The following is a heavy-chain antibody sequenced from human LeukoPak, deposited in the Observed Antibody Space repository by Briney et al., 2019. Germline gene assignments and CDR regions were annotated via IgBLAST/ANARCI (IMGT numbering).Heavy chain of an antibody. CDR2: INPNSGGT. V-gene: IGHV1-2*02. CDR1: GYTFTGYY. CDR3: ARDHREDPDFGVVINDYYYYMDV. D-gene: IGHD3-3*01. Sequence: GASVKVSCKASGYTFTGYYMHWVRQAPGQWLEWMGWINPNSGGTNYAQKFQGRVTMTRDTSISTAYMELSRLRSDDTAVYYCARDHREDPDFGVVINDYYYYMDVWGKGTTVTVSS. J-gene: IGHJ6*03.